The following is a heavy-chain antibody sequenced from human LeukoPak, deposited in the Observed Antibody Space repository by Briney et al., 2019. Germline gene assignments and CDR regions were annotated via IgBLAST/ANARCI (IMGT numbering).Heavy chain of an antibody. CDR3: ARVTSGWSPQFDY. Sequence: ASVKVSCKASGYTFTSYGISWVRQAPGQGLEWMVWISAYNGNTNYPQKLQGRVTMTTDTSTSTAYMELRSLRSDDTAVYYCARVTSGWSPQFDYWRQGTLVTVSS. CDR1: GYTFTSYG. J-gene: IGHJ4*02. CDR2: ISAYNGNT. V-gene: IGHV1-18*01. D-gene: IGHD6-19*01.